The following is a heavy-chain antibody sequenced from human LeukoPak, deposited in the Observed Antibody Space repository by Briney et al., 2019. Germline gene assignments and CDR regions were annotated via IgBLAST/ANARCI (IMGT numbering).Heavy chain of an antibody. J-gene: IGHJ4*02. CDR1: GFMLSGSA. V-gene: IGHV3-21*01. CDR2: INDAGSHI. D-gene: IGHD4-17*01. CDR3: ARDPAHYLRYGYFDY. Sequence: GGSLRLSCAASGFMLSGSAMNWVRQAPGKGLEWVSSINDAGSHIYYADSVKGRFTISRDNAKNSLYLQMNSLRAEDSALYYCARDPAHYLRYGYFDYWGQGTLVTVSS.